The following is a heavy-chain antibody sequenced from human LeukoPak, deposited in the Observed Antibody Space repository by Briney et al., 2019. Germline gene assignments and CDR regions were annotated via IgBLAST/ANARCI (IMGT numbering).Heavy chain of an antibody. D-gene: IGHD1-26*01. CDR2: IYYSGST. Sequence: PSETLSLTCTVPGGSISSYYWSWIRQPPGKGLEWIGYIYYSGSTNYNPSLKSRVTISVDTSKNQFSLKLSSVTAADTAVYYCARVSGSYFSYYFDYWGQGTLVTVSS. CDR3: ARVSGSYFSYYFDY. CDR1: GGSISSYY. J-gene: IGHJ4*02. V-gene: IGHV4-59*01.